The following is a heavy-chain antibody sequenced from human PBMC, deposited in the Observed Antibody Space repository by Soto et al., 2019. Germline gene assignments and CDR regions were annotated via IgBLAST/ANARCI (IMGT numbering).Heavy chain of an antibody. CDR3: ARDGVVIRHRYYYYGMDV. CDR1: GGTFSSYA. V-gene: IGHV1-69*13. CDR2: IIPIFGTA. D-gene: IGHD3-3*01. J-gene: IGHJ6*02. Sequence: SVKVSCKASGGTFSSYAISWVRQAPGQGLEWMGGIIPIFGTANYAQKFQGRVTITADESTSTAYMELSSLRSEDTAVYYCARDGVVIRHRYYYYGMDVWGQGTTVTVSS.